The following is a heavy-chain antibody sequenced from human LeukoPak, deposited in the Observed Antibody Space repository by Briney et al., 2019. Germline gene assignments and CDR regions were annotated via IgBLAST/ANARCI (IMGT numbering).Heavy chain of an antibody. CDR3: ARDRYEGICPDY. CDR2: ISSSSNYI. V-gene: IGHV3-21*01. J-gene: IGHJ4*02. Sequence: GGSLRLSCAASGFNFRNYHMDWGRQAPGEGLGWGSLISSSSNYIYYAHSVKGRFTISRDTATNSPYLQLDSLRAEDTAVYYCARDRYEGICPDYWGQGSLVTVSS. D-gene: IGHD3-9*01. CDR1: GFNFRNYH.